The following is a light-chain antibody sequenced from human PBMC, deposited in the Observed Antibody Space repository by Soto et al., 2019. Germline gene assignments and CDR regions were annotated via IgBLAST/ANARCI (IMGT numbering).Light chain of an antibody. Sequence: QSALTQPASVSGSHGQSITISCTGTSSDVGGYNFVSWYQQHPGKAPKLMIYEVSNRPSGVSNRFSGSKSGNTASLTISGLQAEDEADYYCTSYSTSNSYVFGAGTKVTVL. CDR1: SSDVGGYNF. J-gene: IGLJ1*01. V-gene: IGLV2-14*01. CDR2: EVS. CDR3: TSYSTSNSYV.